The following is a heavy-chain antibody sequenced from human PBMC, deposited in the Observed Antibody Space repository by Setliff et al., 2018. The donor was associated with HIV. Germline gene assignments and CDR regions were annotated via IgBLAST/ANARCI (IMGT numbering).Heavy chain of an antibody. J-gene: IGHJ4*02. Sequence: SETLSLTCNISGASISSHYWSWIRQSPGKGLEWIGEINHSGSTHYNPSLKSRVTISVDTSKSQFSLRVSSVTAADTAVYYCARERFLGAPFDYWGQGTLVTVSS. CDR3: ARERFLGAPFDY. D-gene: IGHD3-3*01. CDR2: INHSGST. V-gene: IGHV4-34*01. CDR1: GASISSHY.